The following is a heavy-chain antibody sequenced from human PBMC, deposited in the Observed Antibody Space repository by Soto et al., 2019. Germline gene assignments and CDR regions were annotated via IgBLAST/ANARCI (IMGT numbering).Heavy chain of an antibody. CDR1: GFTFSSFA. CDR3: AKLSAYSKGYFDY. CDR2: IGGSGAST. V-gene: IGHV3-23*01. J-gene: IGHJ4*02. D-gene: IGHD4-4*01. Sequence: SCAASGFTFSSFAMNWVRQAPGKGLEWVSAIGGSGASTYYADSVKGRFTISRDNSKNTLYLQMNDLRVEDTAVYYCAKLSAYSKGYFDYWGLGTLVTVSS.